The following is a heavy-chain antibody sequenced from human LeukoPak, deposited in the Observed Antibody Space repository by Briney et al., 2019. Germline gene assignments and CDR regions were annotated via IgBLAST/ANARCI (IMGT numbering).Heavy chain of an antibody. CDR2: TRNKAHNYTT. CDR1: GLTFSDHF. D-gene: IGHD2-2*01. Sequence: GGSLRLSCAASGLTFSDHFLDWVRQAPGKGLEWVGRTRNKAHNYTTSYAASVQGRFTISRHASKKLMYLQMNSLKTEDTAVYFCVRDQGRPGDYWGQGTLVTVSS. CDR3: VRDQGRPGDY. J-gene: IGHJ4*02. V-gene: IGHV3-72*01.